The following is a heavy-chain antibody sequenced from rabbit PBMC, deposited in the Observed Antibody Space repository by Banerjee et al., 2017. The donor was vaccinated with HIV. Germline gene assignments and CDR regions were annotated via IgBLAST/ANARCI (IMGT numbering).Heavy chain of an antibody. CDR2: ISSGGST. D-gene: IGHD4-1*01. CDR1: GFSFSSNYY. V-gene: IGHV1S43*01. J-gene: IGHJ6*01. Sequence: QEQLVESGGGLVQPEGSLTLTCTASGFSFSSNYYMCWVRQAPGKGLEWIGYISSGGSTYYAGWVNDRFTISRDTNENTLYLQLNSLTVADTATYFCARELGDYYGMDLWGQGTLVTVS. CDR3: ARELGDYYGMDL.